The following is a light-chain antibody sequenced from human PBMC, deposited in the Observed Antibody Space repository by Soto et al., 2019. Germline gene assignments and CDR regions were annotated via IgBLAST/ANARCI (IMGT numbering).Light chain of an antibody. J-gene: IGLJ3*02. CDR1: SSDVGDYNY. CDR3: SSYTTSSTTV. CDR2: DVS. V-gene: IGLV2-14*03. Sequence: QSDLTQSASVSGSPGQSITISCTGTSSDVGDYNYVSWYQQHPGKAPKLMIYDVSNRPSGVSNRFSGSKSGNTASLTISGLQAEDEADYYCSSYTTSSTTVFGGGTKLTVL.